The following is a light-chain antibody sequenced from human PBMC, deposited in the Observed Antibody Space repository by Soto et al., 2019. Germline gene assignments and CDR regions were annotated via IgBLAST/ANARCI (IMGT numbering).Light chain of an antibody. V-gene: IGLV1-44*01. J-gene: IGLJ3*02. CDR3: AAWDDSLNGRGV. CDR1: SSNIGSNT. Sequence: QSVLTQPPSASGTPGQRVTISCSGSSSNIGSNTVNWYQQLPGTAPKLLIYSNNQRPSGVPDRFSGSKSGTSASRAISGLQSEDEADYYCAAWDDSLNGRGVFGGGTKLTV. CDR2: SNN.